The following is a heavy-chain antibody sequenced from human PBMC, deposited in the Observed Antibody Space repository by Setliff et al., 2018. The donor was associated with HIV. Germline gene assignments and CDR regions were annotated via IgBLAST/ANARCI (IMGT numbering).Heavy chain of an antibody. CDR1: GYTLSSHY. Sequence: ASVKVSCKASGYTLSSHYIHWVRQAPEHRPEWVGWINPQTGGTNFAQKFQGRITMTSDTSVNTVFIELSRLKSDDTALYYCARDLRNSNTLFGVLNFVFDLWGQGTLVTVSS. CDR3: ARDLRNSNTLFGVLNFVFDL. J-gene: IGHJ4*02. V-gene: IGHV1-2*02. CDR2: INPQTGGT. D-gene: IGHD3-3*01.